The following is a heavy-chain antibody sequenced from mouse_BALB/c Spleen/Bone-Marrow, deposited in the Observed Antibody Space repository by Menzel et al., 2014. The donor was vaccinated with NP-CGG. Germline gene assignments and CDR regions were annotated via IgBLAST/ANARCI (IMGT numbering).Heavy chain of an antibody. V-gene: IGHV2-9*02. J-gene: IGHJ4*01. D-gene: IGHD1-2*01. CDR3: ARGPFITTVHYYAMDY. CDR2: IWAGGST. CDR1: GFSLTSYG. Sequence: VQGVESGPGLVSPSQRLSIPCTVSGFSLTSYGVHWVRQPPGKGLEWLGVIWAGGSTNYNSALMSRLSISKDNSKSQVFLKMNSLQTDDTAMYYCARGPFITTVHYYAMDYWGQGTSVTVSS.